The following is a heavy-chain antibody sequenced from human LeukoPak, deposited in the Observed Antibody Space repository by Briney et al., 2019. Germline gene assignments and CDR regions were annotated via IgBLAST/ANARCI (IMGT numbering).Heavy chain of an antibody. J-gene: IGHJ4*02. D-gene: IGHD6-19*01. CDR1: GFTFDDYA. Sequence: GGSLRLSCAASGFTFDDYAMHWVRQAPGKGLEWVSAISGSGGSTYYADSVKGRFTISRDNSKNTLYLQMNSLRAEDTAVYYCAKDVAGPPGIAVAGPGDYWGQGTLVTVSS. CDR2: ISGSGGST. V-gene: IGHV3-23*01. CDR3: AKDVAGPPGIAVAGPGDY.